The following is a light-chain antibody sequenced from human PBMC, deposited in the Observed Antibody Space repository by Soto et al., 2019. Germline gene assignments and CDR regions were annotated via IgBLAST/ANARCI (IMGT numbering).Light chain of an antibody. V-gene: IGLV2-14*01. J-gene: IGLJ2*01. CDR1: SSDIGHYNY. Sequence: QSVLIQPASVSGSPGQWLTISCTGTSSDIGHYNYVSWYQQHPGKAPKLMIYEVGNRPSGVSTRFSASKSGNTASLTISGLQAEDEADYYCSSYTLNSTLVFGGGTKLTVL. CDR3: SSYTLNSTLV. CDR2: EVG.